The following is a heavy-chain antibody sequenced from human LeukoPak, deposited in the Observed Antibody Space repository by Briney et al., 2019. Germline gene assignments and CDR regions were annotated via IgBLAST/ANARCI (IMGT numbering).Heavy chain of an antibody. V-gene: IGHV1-2*02. Sequence: ASVKVSCKASGYTFTGYYMHWVRQAPGQGLEWMGWINPNSGGTNYAQKFQGRVTMTRDTSISTAYMELSRLRSDDTAVYYCARGAAFFPRLIDYSNTFDPWGQGTLVTVSS. CDR2: INPNSGGT. J-gene: IGHJ5*02. CDR3: ARGAAFFPRLIDYSNTFDP. D-gene: IGHD4-11*01. CDR1: GYTFTGYY.